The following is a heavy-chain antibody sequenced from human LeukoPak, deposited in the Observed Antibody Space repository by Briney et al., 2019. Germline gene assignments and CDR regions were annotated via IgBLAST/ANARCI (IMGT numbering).Heavy chain of an antibody. V-gene: IGHV4-39*07. Sequence: SETLSLTCTVSGDSISSSSYSWGWIRQPPGKGLEWIGSIYYSGNTYYNPSLKSRITISVDASKNQFSLKLSSVTAADTAVYYCARARRWNAAVEGWWFDPWGQGTLVTVSS. CDR3: ARARRWNAAVEGWWFDP. CDR2: IYYSGNT. D-gene: IGHD1-1*01. CDR1: GDSISSSSYS. J-gene: IGHJ5*02.